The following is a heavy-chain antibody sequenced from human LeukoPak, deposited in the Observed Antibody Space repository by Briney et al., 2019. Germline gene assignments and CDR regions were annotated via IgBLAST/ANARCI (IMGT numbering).Heavy chain of an antibody. V-gene: IGHV4-4*02. Sequence: GTLSLTCAVSGGSISSSNWWSWVRQPPGKGLEWIGEIYHSGSTNYNPSLKSRVTISVDKSKNQFSLKLSSVTAADTAVYYCARVPYSSSWPGFDPWGQGTLVTVSS. CDR2: IYHSGST. J-gene: IGHJ5*02. CDR1: GGSISSSNW. D-gene: IGHD6-13*01. CDR3: ARVPYSSSWPGFDP.